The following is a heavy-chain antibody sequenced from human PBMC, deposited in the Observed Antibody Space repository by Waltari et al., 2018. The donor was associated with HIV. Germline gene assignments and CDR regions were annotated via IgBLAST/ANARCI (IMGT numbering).Heavy chain of an antibody. Sequence: QVQLQQWGAGLLKPSETLSLPCAHYGGSFSGYYWSWVRQPPGKGLEWIGEINHSGSTNYNPSLKSRVTISVDTSKNQFSLKLSSVTAADTAMYYCARGPRDSSGYFDYWGQGTLVTVSS. CDR1: GGSFSGYY. V-gene: IGHV4-34*01. CDR3: ARGPRDSSGYFDY. CDR2: INHSGST. D-gene: IGHD3-22*01. J-gene: IGHJ4*02.